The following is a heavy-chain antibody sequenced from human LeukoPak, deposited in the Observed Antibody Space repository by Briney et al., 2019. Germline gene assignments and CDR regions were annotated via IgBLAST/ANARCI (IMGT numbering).Heavy chain of an antibody. CDR1: GFTFSSYA. V-gene: IGHV3-23*01. J-gene: IGHJ4*02. CDR2: ISGSGGST. CDR3: AKEGAAAAHFDY. Sequence: GGSLRLSCAASGFTFSSYAMSWVRQAPGKGLEWVSAISGSGGSTYYADSVKGRFTISRDNAKNSLYLQMNSLRAEDTALYYCAKEGAAAAHFDYWGQGTLVTVSS. D-gene: IGHD6-13*01.